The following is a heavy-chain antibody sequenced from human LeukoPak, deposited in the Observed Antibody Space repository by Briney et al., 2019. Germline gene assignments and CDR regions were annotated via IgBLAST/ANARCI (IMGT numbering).Heavy chain of an antibody. D-gene: IGHD3-3*01. CDR3: ARVRGGVYYDFWSGYYTDAPGMVLDY. Sequence: SETLSLTCAVYGGSFSGYYWSWIRQPPGKGLEWIGEINHSGSTNYNPSLKSRVTISVDTSKNQFSLKLSSVTAADTAVYYRARVRGGVYYDFWSGYYTDAPGMVLDYWGQGTLVTVSS. V-gene: IGHV4-34*01. CDR2: INHSGST. J-gene: IGHJ4*02. CDR1: GGSFSGYY.